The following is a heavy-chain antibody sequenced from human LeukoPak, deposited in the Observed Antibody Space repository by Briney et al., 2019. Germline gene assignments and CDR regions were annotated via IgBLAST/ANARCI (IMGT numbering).Heavy chain of an antibody. CDR2: IYPGDSDS. J-gene: IGHJ4*02. D-gene: IGHD6-19*01. CDR3: ARQVAYTSGRTFDF. V-gene: IGHV5-51*01. Sequence: GESLKISCKGSGYSFTSYWIGWVRQMPRRDLEWMGIIYPGDSDSRYSPSLQGQVTISADKSISTSYLQWSSLKASDTAMYYCARQVAYTSGRTFDFWGQGTLVTVSS. CDR1: GYSFTSYW.